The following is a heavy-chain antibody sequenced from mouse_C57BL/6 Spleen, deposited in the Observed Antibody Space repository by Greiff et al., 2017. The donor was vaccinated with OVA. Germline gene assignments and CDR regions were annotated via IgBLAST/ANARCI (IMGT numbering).Heavy chain of an antibody. CDR3: ARDYGSSYYSYFDV. CDR1: GYSFTSYY. J-gene: IGHJ1*03. D-gene: IGHD1-1*01. CDR2: IYPGSGNT. V-gene: IGHV1-66*01. Sequence: VQLVESGPELVKPGASVKISCKASGYSFTSYYIHWVKQRPGQGLEWIGWIYPGSGNTKYNEKFKGKATLTADTSSSTAYMQLSSLTSEDSAVYYCARDYGSSYYSYFDVWGTGTTVTVSS.